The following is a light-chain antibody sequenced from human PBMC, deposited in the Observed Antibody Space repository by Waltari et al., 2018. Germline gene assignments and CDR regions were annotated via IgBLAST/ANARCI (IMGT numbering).Light chain of an antibody. J-gene: IGKJ3*01. CDR2: LAS. CDR3: MQALKTPQT. Sequence: VMTQSPLSLPVTPGESASLFCKSSQSLLHTSGNNYLDWYMQKPGQCPQLLIYLASNRASGVPGRFTGSGSGTEFTLNISRVEADDVGVYYCMQALKTPQTFGPGTKLDLK. CDR1: QSLLHTSGNNY. V-gene: IGKV2-28*01.